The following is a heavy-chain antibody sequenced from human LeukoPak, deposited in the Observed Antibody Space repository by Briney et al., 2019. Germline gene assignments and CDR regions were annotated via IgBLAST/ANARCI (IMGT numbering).Heavy chain of an antibody. CDR3: ANLWFGELGNDY. V-gene: IGHV1-2*02. CDR1: GYTFTGYY. CDR2: INPNSGGT. Sequence: ASVKVSCKASGYTFTGYYMHWVRQAPGQGLELMGWINPNSGGTNYAQKFQGRVTMTRDTSISTAYMELSRLRSDDTAVYYCANLWFGELGNDYWGQGTLVTVSS. D-gene: IGHD3-10*01. J-gene: IGHJ4*02.